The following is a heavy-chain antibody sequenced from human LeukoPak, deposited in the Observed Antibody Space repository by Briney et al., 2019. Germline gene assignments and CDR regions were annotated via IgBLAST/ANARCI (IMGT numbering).Heavy chain of an antibody. V-gene: IGHV4-39*01. CDR1: GGSISSSSYY. CDR2: IYYSGST. J-gene: IGHJ4*02. Sequence: PSETLSLTCTVSGGSISSSSYYWGWIRQPPGKGLEWIGSIYYSGSTYYNPSLKSRVTISVDTSKNQFSLKLSSVTAADTVVYYCARISPGGSQDYWGQGTLVTVSS. CDR3: ARISPGGSQDY. D-gene: IGHD1-26*01.